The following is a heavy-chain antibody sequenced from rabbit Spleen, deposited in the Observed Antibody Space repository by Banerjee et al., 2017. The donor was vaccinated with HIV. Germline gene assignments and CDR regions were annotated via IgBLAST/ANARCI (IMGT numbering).Heavy chain of an antibody. V-gene: IGHV1S45*01. CDR3: ARDTSSSFSSYGMDL. CDR1: GVSFSDKDV. Sequence: QEQLVESGGGLVKPEGSLTLTCKASGVSFSDKDVMCWVRQAPGKGLEWIACINIVTGKDVYATWAKGRFIMSRTSSTTVTLQMTSLTAADTATYICARDTSSSFSSYGMDLWGPGTLVTVS. D-gene: IGHD1-1*01. CDR2: INIVTGKD. J-gene: IGHJ6*01.